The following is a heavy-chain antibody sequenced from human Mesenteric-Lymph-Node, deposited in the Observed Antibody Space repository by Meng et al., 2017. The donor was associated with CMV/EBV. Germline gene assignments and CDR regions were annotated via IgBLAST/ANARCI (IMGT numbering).Heavy chain of an antibody. Sequence: SCKASGYTFPSYFIHWVRQAPGQGLEWMGVINPSGGSTSSAQKFQGRVTMTRDTSTSTVYMELSSLRSEDTAVYYCARFIAVANNFDYWGQGTLVTVSS. CDR1: GYTFPSYF. CDR3: ARFIAVANNFDY. D-gene: IGHD6-19*01. J-gene: IGHJ4*02. V-gene: IGHV1-46*01. CDR2: INPSGGST.